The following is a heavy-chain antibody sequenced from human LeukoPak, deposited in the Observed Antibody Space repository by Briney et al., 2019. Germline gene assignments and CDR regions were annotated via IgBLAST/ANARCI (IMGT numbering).Heavy chain of an antibody. Sequence: SETLSLTCTVSGGSISSSSYYWGWIRQPPGKGLEWIGTIYYSGSTYYNPSLLGRVTISVDTSKNQFSLRLSSVTAADTALYYCARHVGGDYGDYWGQGTLVTVSP. D-gene: IGHD4-17*01. CDR3: ARHVGGDYGDY. V-gene: IGHV4-39*01. J-gene: IGHJ4*02. CDR2: IYYSGST. CDR1: GGSISSSSYY.